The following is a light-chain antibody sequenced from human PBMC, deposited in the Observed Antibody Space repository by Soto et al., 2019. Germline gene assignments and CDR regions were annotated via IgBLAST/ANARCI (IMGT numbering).Light chain of an antibody. CDR1: QTISSW. CDR3: QHYNSYSEA. J-gene: IGKJ1*01. V-gene: IGKV1-5*03. Sequence: DIQMTHATSTLCGDAEDRVTITCGASQTISSWLAWYQQKPGKAPKLLIYKASTLKSGVPSRFSGSGSGTEFTLTFSSLQPDDFATYYCQHYNSYSEAFGQGTKVDIK. CDR2: KAS.